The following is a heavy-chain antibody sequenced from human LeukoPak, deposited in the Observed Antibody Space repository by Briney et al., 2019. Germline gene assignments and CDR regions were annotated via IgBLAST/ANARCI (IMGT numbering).Heavy chain of an antibody. CDR2: ITNGGST. CDR3: AREHMDV. V-gene: IGHV3-23*01. Sequence: GGSLRLSCAASGFTFSSYGMSWVRQAPGKGLEWVSGITNGGSTYYGDSVKGRFTISRDNSKNTLYLQMNSLRAEDTAVYYCAREHMDVWGKGTTVSISS. CDR1: GFTFSSYG. J-gene: IGHJ6*03.